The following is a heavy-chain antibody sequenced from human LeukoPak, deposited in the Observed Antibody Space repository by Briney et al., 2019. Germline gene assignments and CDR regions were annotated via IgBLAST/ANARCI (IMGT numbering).Heavy chain of an antibody. CDR1: GFSFSGQT. CDR3: ASPSWMGGGYFYALDY. J-gene: IGHJ4*02. D-gene: IGHD1-26*01. V-gene: IGHV3-30*04. Sequence: GGPLRLSCAASGFSFSGQTMHWVRQAPGKGLEWVAFISYDGKNKYHADSMKGRFTISRDNSKNTLYLQMNSLRVEDTAVYYCASPSWMGGGYFYALDYWGRGTLVAVSS. CDR2: ISYDGKNK.